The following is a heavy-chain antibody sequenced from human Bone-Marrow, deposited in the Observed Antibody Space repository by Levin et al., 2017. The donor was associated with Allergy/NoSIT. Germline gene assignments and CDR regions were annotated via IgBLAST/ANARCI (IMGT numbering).Heavy chain of an antibody. CDR3: ASVIVVVPAAIRTVVYYYYMDG. J-gene: IGHJ6*03. D-gene: IGHD2-2*01. V-gene: IGHV4-4*02. CDR1: GGSISSSNW. CDR2: IYHSGST. Sequence: SQTLSLTCAVSGGSISSSNWWSWGRQPPGKGLEWIGEIYHSGSTNYNPSLKSRVTISVDKSKNQFSLKLSSVTAADTAVYYCASVIVVVPAAIRTVVYYYYMDGWGKGTTVTVSS.